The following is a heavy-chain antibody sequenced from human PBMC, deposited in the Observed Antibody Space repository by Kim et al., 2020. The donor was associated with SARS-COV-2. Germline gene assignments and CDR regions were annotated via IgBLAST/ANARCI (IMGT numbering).Heavy chain of an antibody. J-gene: IGHJ4*02. CDR1: GFTFTGYA. D-gene: IGHD2-21*01. V-gene: IGHV3-23*01. CDR2: IDGSDGTT. Sequence: GGSLRLSCTTSGFTFTGYAMSCVRQAPGKGLEWVSSIDGSDGTTYFVDSVKGRFTISRDNSKNTLYLQMSTLRADDTAVYYCVKGGWGSIWDHWGQGTLVTVAS. CDR3: VKGGWGSIWDH.